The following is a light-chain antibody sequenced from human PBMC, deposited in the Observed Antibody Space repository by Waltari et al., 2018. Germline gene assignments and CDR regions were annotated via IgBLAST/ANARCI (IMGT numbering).Light chain of an antibody. J-gene: IGLJ3*02. CDR1: RRNIGRHNL. CDR3: CSYAGSNSWV. Sequence: SALLQPASVSASPGQSLTISCPVTRRNIGRHNLISWYQQYPGKAPKVLIYEVYKRPSGVSNRFSVSKSGNTASLTISGLQAEDETDYYCCSYAGSNSWVFGGGTKVTVL. V-gene: IGLV2-23*02. CDR2: EVY.